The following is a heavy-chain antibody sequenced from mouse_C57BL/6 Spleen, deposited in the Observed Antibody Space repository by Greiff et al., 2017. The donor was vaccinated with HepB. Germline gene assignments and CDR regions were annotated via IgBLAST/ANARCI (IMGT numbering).Heavy chain of an antibody. Sequence: EVKVVESGEGLVKPGGSLKLSCAASGFTFSSYAMSWVRQTPEKRLEWVAYISSGGDYIYYADTVKGRFTISRDNARNTLYLQMSSLKSEDTAMYYCTRDPLGLAYWGQGTLVTVSA. V-gene: IGHV5-9-1*02. CDR2: ISSGGDYI. CDR3: TRDPLGLAY. D-gene: IGHD3-3*01. J-gene: IGHJ3*01. CDR1: GFTFSSYA.